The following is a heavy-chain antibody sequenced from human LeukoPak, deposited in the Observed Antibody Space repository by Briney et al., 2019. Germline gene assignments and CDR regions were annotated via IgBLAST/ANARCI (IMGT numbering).Heavy chain of an antibody. CDR1: GFTFSTSW. D-gene: IGHD1-7*01. V-gene: IGHV3-7*01. J-gene: IGHJ4*02. CDR3: VGWGISGITNH. CDR2: TKQDGSEK. Sequence: GGSLRLSCAVSGFTFSTSWMSWVRQAPGKGLEWVAQTKQDGSEKYYVDSVKGRFTTSRDKNSLFLQMNSVRAEDTAVYYCVGWGISGITNHWGQGTLVTVSS.